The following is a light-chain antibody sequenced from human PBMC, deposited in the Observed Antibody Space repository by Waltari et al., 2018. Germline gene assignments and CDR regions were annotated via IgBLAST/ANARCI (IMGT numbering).Light chain of an antibody. J-gene: IGKJ5*01. CDR2: TAS. CDR3: QQYNSAPIT. CDR1: QGISNS. Sequence: DIQMTQSPSSLSTSVGDRVIITCRASQGISNSLAWYQQKPGKIPKLLIYTASTLQSGVPSRFSGSGSGTDFTLTISSLQPEDVATYYCQQYNSAPITFGPGTRLEIE. V-gene: IGKV1-27*01.